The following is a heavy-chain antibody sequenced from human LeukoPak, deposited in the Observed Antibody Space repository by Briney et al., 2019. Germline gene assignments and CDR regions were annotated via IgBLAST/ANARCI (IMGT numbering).Heavy chain of an antibody. CDR1: GFTFSSYE. CDR2: ISSSGSTI. V-gene: IGHV3-48*03. D-gene: IGHD3-22*01. J-gene: IGHJ4*02. Sequence: GGSLRLSCAASGFTFSSYEMNWVRQAPGRGLEWVSYISSSGSTIYYADSVKGRFTISRDNAKNSLYLQMNSLRAEDTAVYYCARSAPYDSSGYYGYWGQGTLVTVSS. CDR3: ARSAPYDSSGYYGY.